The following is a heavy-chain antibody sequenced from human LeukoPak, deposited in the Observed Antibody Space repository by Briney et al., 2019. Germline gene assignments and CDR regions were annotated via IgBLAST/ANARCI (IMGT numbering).Heavy chain of an antibody. Sequence: SETLSLTCTVSGASISDYYWSWIRQPPGRGLEWIGYIYYTGSTNYNPSLRSRVTMSVDTSKNQFSLKLTSVTAADTAVYYCARNRWLDFWGQGTLVTVSP. CDR3: ARNRWLDF. D-gene: IGHD5-24*01. CDR2: IYYTGST. V-gene: IGHV4-59*01. CDR1: GASISDYY. J-gene: IGHJ4*02.